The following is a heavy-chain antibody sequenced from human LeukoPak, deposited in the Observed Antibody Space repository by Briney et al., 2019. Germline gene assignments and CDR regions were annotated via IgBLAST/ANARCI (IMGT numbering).Heavy chain of an antibody. V-gene: IGHV3-30*18. CDR3: AKDGPDGDHEIDC. CDR2: ISYDGSNK. J-gene: IGHJ4*02. D-gene: IGHD4-17*01. CDR1: GFTFSSYG. Sequence: GSLRLSCAASGFTFSSYGMHWVRQAPGKGLEWVAIISYDGSNKYYVDSVKGRFTISRDNSKNTLYLQMNSLRAEDTGVYYCAKDGPDGDHEIDCWGQGTLVTVSS.